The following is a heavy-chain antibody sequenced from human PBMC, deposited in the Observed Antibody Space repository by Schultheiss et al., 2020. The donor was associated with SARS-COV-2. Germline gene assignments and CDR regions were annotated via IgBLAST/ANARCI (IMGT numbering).Heavy chain of an antibody. CDR3: ARSIAAAGTDLDY. D-gene: IGHD6-13*01. V-gene: IGHV1-8*01. Sequence: ASVKVSCKASGYTFTSYDINWVRQATGQGLEWMGWMNPNSGNTGYAQKFQGRVTMTRNTSISTAYMELSSLRSEDTAVYYCARSIAAAGTDLDYWGQGTLVTVSS. CDR2: MNPNSGNT. CDR1: GYTFTSYD. J-gene: IGHJ4*02.